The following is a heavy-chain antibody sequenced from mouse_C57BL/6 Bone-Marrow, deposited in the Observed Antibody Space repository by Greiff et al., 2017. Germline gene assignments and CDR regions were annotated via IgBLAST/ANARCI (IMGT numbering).Heavy chain of an antibody. Sequence: VQLQQSGAELAKPGASVKLSCKASGYTFTSYWMHWVKQRPGQGLEWIGYINPSSGYTKYNQKFKDKATLTADKSSSTAYMQLSSLTYEDSAVYYCAIFTTVVAPEVWGTGTTVTVSS. J-gene: IGHJ1*03. CDR3: AIFTTVVAPEV. CDR2: INPSSGYT. CDR1: GYTFTSYW. D-gene: IGHD1-1*01. V-gene: IGHV1-7*01.